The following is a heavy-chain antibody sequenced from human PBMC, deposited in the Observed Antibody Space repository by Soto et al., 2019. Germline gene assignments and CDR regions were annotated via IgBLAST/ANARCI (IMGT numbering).Heavy chain of an antibody. Sequence: EVQLVESGGGLVQPGGSLTLSCAASGFTFSSFWMTWVRQAPGKGLEWVANIKQDGSAKNYVDSVEGRFTVSRDNDKNSLYLHMNSLRVEDTAVYYCVRSQSAAYHAWGQGTMVIVSS. J-gene: IGHJ3*01. V-gene: IGHV3-7*01. CDR2: IKQDGSAK. CDR3: VRSQSAAYHA. CDR1: GFTFSSFW. D-gene: IGHD3-3*01.